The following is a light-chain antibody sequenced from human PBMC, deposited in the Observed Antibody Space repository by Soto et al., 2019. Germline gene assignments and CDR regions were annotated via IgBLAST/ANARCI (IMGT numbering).Light chain of an antibody. CDR3: QQYNSYPWT. V-gene: IGKV1-5*01. J-gene: IGKJ1*01. Sequence: DIPMTQSPSTLSASVGDRVTITCRASQSISSWLAWYQQKPGKAPKLLIYDASSLESGVPSRFSGSGSGTEFTLTISCLQPDDFATYYCQQYNSYPWTFGQGTKVEIK. CDR2: DAS. CDR1: QSISSW.